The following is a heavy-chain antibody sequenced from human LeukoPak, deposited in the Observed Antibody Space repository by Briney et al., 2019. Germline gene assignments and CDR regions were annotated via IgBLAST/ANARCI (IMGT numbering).Heavy chain of an antibody. J-gene: IGHJ4*02. V-gene: IGHV1-2*02. CDR3: ARRDTKGLDY. CDR2: INPNSGDT. D-gene: IGHD5-24*01. Sequence: ASVKVSFKASGYTFTVYFIHWVRQAPGQGLEWMGWINPNSGDTDFSPKFQGRVTMTRDTSSSTSYMELISLRSDDSAVYYCARRDTKGLDYWGQGTLVTVSS. CDR1: GYTFTVYF.